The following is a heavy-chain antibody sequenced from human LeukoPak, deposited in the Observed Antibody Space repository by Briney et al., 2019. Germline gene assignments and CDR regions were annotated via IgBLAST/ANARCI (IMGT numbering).Heavy chain of an antibody. V-gene: IGHV4-4*07. D-gene: IGHD3-10*01. Sequence: SETLSLTCTVSGGSISSYYWSWIRQPAGKGLEWIGRIYTSGSTNYNPSLKSRVTMSVDTSKNQFSLRLTSMTAADTAVYYCARGHGSGDLDYWGQGTLVTVSS. CDR2: IYTSGST. CDR3: ARGHGSGDLDY. CDR1: GGSISSYY. J-gene: IGHJ4*02.